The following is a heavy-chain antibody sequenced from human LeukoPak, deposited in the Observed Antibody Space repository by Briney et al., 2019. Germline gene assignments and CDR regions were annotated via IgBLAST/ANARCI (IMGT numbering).Heavy chain of an antibody. Sequence: GGSLRLSCTASGFTFSDHYMDWVRQAPGKGLEWVSSISSSSSYIYYADSVKGRFTISRDNAKNSLYLQMNSLRAEDTAVYYCAREADPYIVVVPAGENGMDVWGQGTTVTVSS. CDR3: AREADPYIVVVPAGENGMDV. CDR1: GFTFSDHY. V-gene: IGHV3-21*01. J-gene: IGHJ6*02. D-gene: IGHD2-2*01. CDR2: ISSSSSYI.